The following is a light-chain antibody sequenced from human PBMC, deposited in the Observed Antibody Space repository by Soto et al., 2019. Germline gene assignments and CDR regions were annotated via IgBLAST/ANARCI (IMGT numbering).Light chain of an antibody. CDR2: DVS. CDR1: SSDVGGYNY. Sequence: QSALTQPASVSGSPGQSITISCTGTSSDVGGYNYVSWYQQYPGKVPKLMIYDVSYRPSGVSNRFSGSKSGNTASLTISGLQAEDEADYCCSSYTSSSTYVFGTGTKVTVL. J-gene: IGLJ1*01. CDR3: SSYTSSSTYV. V-gene: IGLV2-14*01.